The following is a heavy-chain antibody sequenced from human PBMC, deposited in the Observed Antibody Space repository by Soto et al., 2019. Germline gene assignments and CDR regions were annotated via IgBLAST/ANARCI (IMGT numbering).Heavy chain of an antibody. Sequence: QMQLEESGGGVVQPGGSLRLSCVASGFTFSHYGMHWVREAPGKGLEWVAVIWHHGGNKYYADSVKGRFTISRDNARNTLYLQMDSLRGEDTGVYYCVSDETQLERRPSYGKDVWGRGTTVIVSS. CDR3: VSDETQLERRPSYGKDV. CDR2: IWHHGGNK. CDR1: GFTFSHYG. D-gene: IGHD1-1*01. J-gene: IGHJ6*02. V-gene: IGHV3-33*01.